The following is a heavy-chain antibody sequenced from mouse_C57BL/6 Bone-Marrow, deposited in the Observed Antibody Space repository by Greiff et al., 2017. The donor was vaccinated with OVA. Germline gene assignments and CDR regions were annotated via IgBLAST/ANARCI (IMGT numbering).Heavy chain of an antibody. D-gene: IGHD1-1*01. CDR2: ISSGSSTI. J-gene: IGHJ3*01. V-gene: IGHV5-17*01. Sequence: EVNVVESGGGLVKPGGSLKLSCAASGFTFSDYGMHWVRQAPEKGLEWVAYISSGSSTIYYADTVKGRFTIFRDNAQNTLFLQMTSLRSEDTAMDYCARSYGSSYRFAYWGQGTLVTVSA. CDR3: ARSYGSSYRFAY. CDR1: GFTFSDYG.